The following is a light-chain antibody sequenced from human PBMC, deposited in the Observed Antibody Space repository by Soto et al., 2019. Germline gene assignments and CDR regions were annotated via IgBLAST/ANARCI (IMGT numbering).Light chain of an antibody. Sequence: EIVVTQSPGILSVSPGDRATLSCRASQSVGRNLAWYQQKPGQAPTLLIYAASTRATGLPARFCGSGSGTDFTLTISSLQSEDFAVYYCQEYSKWPLFTFGHGTRVDIK. CDR3: QEYSKWPLFT. J-gene: IGKJ3*01. CDR2: AAS. CDR1: QSVGRN. V-gene: IGKV3-15*01.